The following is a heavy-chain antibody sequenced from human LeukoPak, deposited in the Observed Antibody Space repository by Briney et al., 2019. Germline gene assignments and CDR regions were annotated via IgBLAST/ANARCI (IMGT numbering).Heavy chain of an antibody. D-gene: IGHD4-17*01. Sequence: GGSLRLSCAASRFTFNNYEVNWVRQAPGKGLEWVSYISSSGSTIYYADSVKGRFTISRDNAKNSLYLQMNSLRAEDTAVYYCARDGDYHTEEFDYWGQGTLVTVSS. J-gene: IGHJ4*02. V-gene: IGHV3-48*03. CDR3: ARDGDYHTEEFDY. CDR2: ISSSGSTI. CDR1: RFTFNNYE.